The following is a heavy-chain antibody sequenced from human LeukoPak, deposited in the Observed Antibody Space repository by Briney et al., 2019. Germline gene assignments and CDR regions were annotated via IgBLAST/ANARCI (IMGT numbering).Heavy chain of an antibody. J-gene: IGHJ4*02. CDR1: GFRFSDYY. D-gene: IGHD1-26*01. CDR2: IILNDGRT. CDR3: ATHGGKHNFDY. V-gene: IGHV1-2*06. Sequence: ASVKVSCKASGFRFSDYYLHWVRQAPGQGLEWMGRIILNDGRTKYAQRFEGRVSMTRDTSISTAYMELIMQTSADTAVYYCATHGGKHNFDYWGQGTLVTVSS.